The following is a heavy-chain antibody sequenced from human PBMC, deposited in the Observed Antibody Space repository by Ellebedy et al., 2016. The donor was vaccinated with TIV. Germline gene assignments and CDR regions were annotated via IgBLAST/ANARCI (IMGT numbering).Heavy chain of an antibody. D-gene: IGHD4-17*01. Sequence: GGSLRLSXAASGFTFSNYAMSWVRQAPGKGLEWVSTISDTGGTTYFADSVKGRFSISRDNSNITLFLQMNSLRDEDTAVYYCAKHTLAMRTTVSTSGIDYWGQGTLVTVSS. CDR1: GFTFSNYA. CDR2: ISDTGGTT. V-gene: IGHV3-23*01. CDR3: AKHTLAMRTTVSTSGIDY. J-gene: IGHJ4*02.